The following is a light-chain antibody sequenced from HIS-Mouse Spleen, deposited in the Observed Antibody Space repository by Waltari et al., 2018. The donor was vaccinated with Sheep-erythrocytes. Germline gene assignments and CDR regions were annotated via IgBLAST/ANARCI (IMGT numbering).Light chain of an antibody. CDR3: QSADSSGTYV. Sequence: SYELTQPPSVSVSPGQTARITCSGDALPKQYAYWYQQKPGQAPVVVLYKDSGRPPGIPERFSGSSSGTTVTLTISGVQAEDEADYYCQSADSSGTYVFGTGTKVTVL. CDR2: KDS. J-gene: IGLJ1*01. V-gene: IGLV3-25*03. CDR1: ALPKQY.